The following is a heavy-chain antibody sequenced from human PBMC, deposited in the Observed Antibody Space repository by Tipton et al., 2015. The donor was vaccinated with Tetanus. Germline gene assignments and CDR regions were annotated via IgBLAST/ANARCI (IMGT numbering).Heavy chain of an antibody. Sequence: TLSLTCNVTGALLTTGGYSWGWIRQPAGQGLEWIGYIYQTGSTYFNPSLRSRVTISMDRSENQISLKMTSVTAADTAVYYCAGVTAQRTELYFEHWGQGTQVTVSS. V-gene: IGHV4-30-2*02. CDR1: GALLTTGGYS. D-gene: IGHD2-8*02. J-gene: IGHJ1*01. CDR2: IYQTGST. CDR3: AGVTAQRTELYFEH.